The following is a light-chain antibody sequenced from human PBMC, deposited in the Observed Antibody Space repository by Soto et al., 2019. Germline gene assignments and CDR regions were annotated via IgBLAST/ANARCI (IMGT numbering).Light chain of an antibody. J-gene: IGKJ1*01. CDR1: QGIGDD. CDR2: AAS. V-gene: IGKV1-17*01. CDR3: LQHNTHPWT. Sequence: DIQMTQSPSSLSASVGDRVIITCRASQGIGDDLGWYQQKPGKAPKRLIYAASSLQSGVPSRFSGSGSGTDFPLTISSLQPDDFASYYCLQHNTHPWTFGPGTKVEVK.